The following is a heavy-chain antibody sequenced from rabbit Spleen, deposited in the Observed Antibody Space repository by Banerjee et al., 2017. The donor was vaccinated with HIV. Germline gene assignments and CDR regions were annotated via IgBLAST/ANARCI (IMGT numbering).Heavy chain of an antibody. CDR1: GFDFSRYG. V-gene: IGHV1S47*01. CDR2: IDPLFGSI. J-gene: IGHJ4*01. D-gene: IGHD4-1*01. CDR3: VRDRAAKFNL. Sequence: QEQLEESGGGLVQPGGSLKVSCKASGFDFSRYGVSWVRQAPGKGLEWIGYIDPLFGSIYYASWVNGRFSISRENTRNTVYLKLNSLTAADTATYFCVRDRAAKFNLWGPGTLVTVS.